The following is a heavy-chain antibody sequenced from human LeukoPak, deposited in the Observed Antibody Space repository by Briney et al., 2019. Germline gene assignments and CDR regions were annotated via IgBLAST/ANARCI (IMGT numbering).Heavy chain of an antibody. CDR1: GGTFSSYA. V-gene: IGHV1-69*06. CDR3: ARSSIIAAAGPYYFDY. D-gene: IGHD6-13*01. CDR2: IIPIFGTA. Sequence: ASVKVSCKASGGTFSSYAISWVRQAPGQGLEWMGGIIPIFGTANYAQKFQGRVTITADKSPSTAYMELSSLRSEDTAVYYCARSSIIAAAGPYYFDYWGQGTLATVS. J-gene: IGHJ4*02.